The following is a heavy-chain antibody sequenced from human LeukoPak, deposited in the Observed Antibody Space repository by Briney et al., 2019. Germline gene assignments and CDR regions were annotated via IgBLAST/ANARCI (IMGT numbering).Heavy chain of an antibody. CDR2: IYPDDSDT. Sequence: GESLKISCKGSGYKFNNFWIGWVRQMPGKGLEWMGIIYPDDSDTRYSPSFQGQITISADKSISTAYLQWSSLKASDTAMYYCARQYYSDNNRGMDVWGQGTTVTVSS. V-gene: IGHV5-51*01. CDR3: ARQYYSDNNRGMDV. J-gene: IGHJ6*02. CDR1: GYKFNNFW. D-gene: IGHD3-22*01.